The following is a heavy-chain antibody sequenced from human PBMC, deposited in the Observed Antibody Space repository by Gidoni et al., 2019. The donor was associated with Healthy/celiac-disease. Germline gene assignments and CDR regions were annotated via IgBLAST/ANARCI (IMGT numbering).Heavy chain of an antibody. CDR3: ARHGRGAFDI. J-gene: IGHJ3*02. Sequence: QVQLQESGPGLVKPSENLSLTCTVTGGSISSYYWSWIRRPPGQGLEWIGYIYYSGSTNYNPSLKSRVTISVDTSKNQFSLKLSSVTAADTAVYYCARHGRGAFDIWGQGTMVTVSS. D-gene: IGHD1-1*01. CDR1: GGSISSYY. CDR2: IYYSGST. V-gene: IGHV4-59*08.